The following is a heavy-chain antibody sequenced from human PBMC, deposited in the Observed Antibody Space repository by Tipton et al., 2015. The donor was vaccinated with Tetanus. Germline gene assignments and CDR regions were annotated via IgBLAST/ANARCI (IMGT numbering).Heavy chain of an antibody. D-gene: IGHD3-22*01. J-gene: IGHJ4*02. Sequence: TLSLTCTISGGSISRFYWGWIRQTPGKGLEWIGHAYYSGSTNYNPSLKSRVSISVDTSNDQFSLRLTSVTAADTAIYYCARFSYDSGGFYSYFDYWGRGTLVTVSS. CDR3: ARFSYDSGGFYSYFDY. V-gene: IGHV4-59*01. CDR1: GGSISRFY. CDR2: AYYSGST.